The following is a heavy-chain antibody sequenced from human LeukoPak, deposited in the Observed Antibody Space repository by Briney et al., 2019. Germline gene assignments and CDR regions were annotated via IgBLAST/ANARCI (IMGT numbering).Heavy chain of an antibody. V-gene: IGHV4-34*01. CDR3: TRMTTGHDY. CDR2: INHSGYT. CDR1: GVSFDDYY. D-gene: IGHD4-17*01. J-gene: IGHJ4*02. Sequence: SETLSLTCAVSGVSFDDYYWSWVRQTPGKGLEWIGEINHSGYTSDSPSLKSRVTLSIDTSRKQFSLNLRSVTVADAGIYYCTRMTTGHDYWGQGTLVTVSS.